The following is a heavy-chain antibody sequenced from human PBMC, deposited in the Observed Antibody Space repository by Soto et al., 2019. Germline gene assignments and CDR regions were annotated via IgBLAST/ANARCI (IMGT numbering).Heavy chain of an antibody. Sequence: PGESLKISCKGSGYSFTSYWIGWVRQMPGKGLEWMGIIYPGDSDTRYSPSFQGQVTISADKSISTAYLQWSSLKASDTAMYYCARGNEDYVDYHYMDVWGKGTTVTVSS. CDR3: ARGNEDYVDYHYMDV. J-gene: IGHJ6*03. D-gene: IGHD4-17*01. CDR1: GYSFTSYW. CDR2: IYPGDSDT. V-gene: IGHV5-51*01.